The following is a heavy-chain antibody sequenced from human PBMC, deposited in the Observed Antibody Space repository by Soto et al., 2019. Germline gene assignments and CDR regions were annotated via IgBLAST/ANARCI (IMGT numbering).Heavy chain of an antibody. CDR3: ARGPTVTVVGYYYYGMDV. CDR2: INPNSGGT. Sequence: ASVKVSCKASGYTFTGYYMHWVRQAPGQGLEWMGWINPNSGGTNYAQKFQGRVTMTRDTSISTAYMELSRLRSDDTAVYYCARGPTVTVVGYYYYGMDVWGQGTTVTVSS. J-gene: IGHJ6*02. D-gene: IGHD4-17*01. V-gene: IGHV1-2*02. CDR1: GYTFTGYY.